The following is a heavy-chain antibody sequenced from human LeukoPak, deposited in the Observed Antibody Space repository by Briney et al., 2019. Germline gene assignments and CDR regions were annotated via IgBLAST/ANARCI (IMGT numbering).Heavy chain of an antibody. D-gene: IGHD5-18*01. Sequence: PGGSLRLSCAASGFTFSDRDMDWVRQAPGKGLEWVGRSRNKAKSHTTEYAASVKGRFTIPRDNSNNSVWLQMNSLKTEDTAVYYCALWSYYYYGLDVWGHGTTVTVSS. V-gene: IGHV3-72*01. J-gene: IGHJ6*02. CDR2: SRNKAKSHTT. CDR1: GFTFSDRD. CDR3: ALWSYYYYGLDV.